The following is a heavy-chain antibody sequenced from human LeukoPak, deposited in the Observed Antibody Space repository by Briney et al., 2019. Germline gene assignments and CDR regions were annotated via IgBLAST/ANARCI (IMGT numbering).Heavy chain of an antibody. D-gene: IGHD3-22*01. CDR3: ARAGGDYYDSSGYQFDI. J-gene: IGHJ3*02. CDR2: FYYSGST. Sequence: PSQTLSLTCAVSGGSISRGGYSWSWIRQPPGKGLEWIGYFYYSGSTNYNPSLKSRVTISVDTSKNQFSLKLSSVTAADTAVYYCARAGGDYYDSSGYQFDIWGQGTMVTVSS. V-gene: IGHV4-30-4*07. CDR1: GGSISRGGYS.